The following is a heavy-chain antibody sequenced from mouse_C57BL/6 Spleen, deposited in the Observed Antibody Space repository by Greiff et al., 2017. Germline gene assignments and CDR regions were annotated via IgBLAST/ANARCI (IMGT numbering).Heavy chain of an antibody. V-gene: IGHV1-63*01. J-gene: IGHJ1*03. Sequence: VQLQQSGAELVRPGTSVKMSCKASGYTFTNYWIGWAKQRPGHGLEWIGDIYPGGGYTNYNEKFKGKATLTADKSSSTAYMQFSSLTSEDSAIYYCARRFLRGFWYFDVWGTGTTVTVSS. CDR1: GYTFTNYW. CDR3: ARRFLRGFWYFDV. CDR2: IYPGGGYT.